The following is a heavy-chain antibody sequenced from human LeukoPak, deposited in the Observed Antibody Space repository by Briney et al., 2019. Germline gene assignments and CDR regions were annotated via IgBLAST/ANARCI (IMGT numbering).Heavy chain of an antibody. J-gene: IGHJ6*03. CDR1: GFTFSSYW. Sequence: GGALRLSCAASGFTFSSYWMSWVRQAPGKGLEWVANIKQDGSEKYYVDSVKGRFTISRDNAKNSLYLQMNRLSAEDTAVYYCALAPPTYYYYMDVWGKGTTVTVSS. CDR2: IKQDGSEK. V-gene: IGHV3-7*01. CDR3: ALAPPTYYYYMDV.